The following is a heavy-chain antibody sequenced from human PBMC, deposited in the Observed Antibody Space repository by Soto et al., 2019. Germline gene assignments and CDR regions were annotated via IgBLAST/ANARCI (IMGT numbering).Heavy chain of an antibody. V-gene: IGHV3-72*01. CDR2: TRNKANSYTT. CDR1: GFTFSDHY. D-gene: IGHD6-13*01. Sequence: EVQLVESGGGLVQPGGSLRLSCAASGFTFSDHYMDWVRQAPGKGLEWVGRTRNKANSYTTEYAASVKGRFTITRDDSTNSLYLQMNSLKTEDTAVYYCARAQESRSSWYGSYYYGMDVWGQGTTVTVSS. J-gene: IGHJ6*02. CDR3: ARAQESRSSWYGSYYYGMDV.